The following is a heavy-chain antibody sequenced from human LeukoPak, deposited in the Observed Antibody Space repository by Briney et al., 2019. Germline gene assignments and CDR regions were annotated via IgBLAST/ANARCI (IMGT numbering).Heavy chain of an antibody. CDR1: GFTFSDHY. CDR3: AREGGSSGWYDY. V-gene: IGHV3-72*01. CDR2: SRNKGQNYIT. D-gene: IGHD6-19*01. Sequence: GGSLRLSCAASGFTFSDHYMDWVRQAPGKGLEWVGRSRNKGQNYITDYAASVKGRFTISRDNYKNTLYLQMNSLRAEDTAVYYCAREGGSSGWYDYWGRGTLVTVSS. J-gene: IGHJ4*02.